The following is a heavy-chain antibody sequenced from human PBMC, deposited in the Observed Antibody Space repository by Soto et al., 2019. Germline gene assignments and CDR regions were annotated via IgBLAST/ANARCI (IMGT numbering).Heavy chain of an antibody. CDR2: IYSGGST. CDR1: GFTVSSNY. D-gene: IGHD3-10*01. CDR3: ARAPSWCFGESYYFDY. V-gene: IGHV3-66*01. J-gene: IGHJ4*02. Sequence: EVQLVESGGGLVQPGGSLRLSCAASGFTVSSNYMSWVRQAPGKGLEWVSVIYSGGSTYYADSVKGRFTISRDNSKNTLYLQMNSLRAEDTAVYYCARAPSWCFGESYYFDYWGQGTLVTVSS.